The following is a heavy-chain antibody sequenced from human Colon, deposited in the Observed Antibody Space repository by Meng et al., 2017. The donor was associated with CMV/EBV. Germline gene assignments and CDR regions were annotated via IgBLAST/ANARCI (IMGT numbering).Heavy chain of an antibody. CDR2: IYSGGTI. V-gene: IGHV3-53*01. J-gene: IGHJ6*02. CDR1: GFTFSSYG. Sequence: GGSLRLSCAASGFTFSSYGMHWVRQAPGKGLEWVSIIYSGGTIKYADSVKGRFTISRDSSTNTLYLQIDSLRAEDTAVYFCARNRRNCGSVSCYGYYGMDVWGQGTTVTVSS. D-gene: IGHD2-2*01. CDR3: ARNRRNCGSVSCYGYYGMDV.